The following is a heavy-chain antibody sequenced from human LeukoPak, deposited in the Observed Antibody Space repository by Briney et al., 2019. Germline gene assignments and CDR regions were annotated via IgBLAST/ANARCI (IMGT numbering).Heavy chain of an antibody. V-gene: IGHV1-18*01. CDR2: IGAYNGNT. CDR1: GYTFTSYG. D-gene: IGHD1-14*01. CDR3: ARPETSIEWIDP. Sequence: ASVKVSCKAFGYTFTSYGITWVRQAPGQGLEWMGWIGAYNGNTNYAQKFQGRVTMTTDISTSTAYMELRRLRSDDTAVYYCARPETSIEWIDPWGQGTLVTVSS. J-gene: IGHJ5*02.